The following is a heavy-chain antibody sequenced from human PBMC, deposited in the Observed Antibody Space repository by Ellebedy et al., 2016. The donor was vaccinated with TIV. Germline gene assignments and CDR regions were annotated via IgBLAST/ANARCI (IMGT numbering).Heavy chain of an antibody. Sequence: PGGSLRLSCAASGFTFNTYGMHWVRQAPGKGLEWVAVIRYDGGKKYYADSVKGRFTISRDNSKKTLYLQMDSLRDEDTAVYYCACQIQWELDAFDIWGQGTMVTVSS. CDR3: ACQIQWELDAFDI. J-gene: IGHJ3*02. V-gene: IGHV3-33*08. CDR2: IRYDGGKK. D-gene: IGHD1-26*01. CDR1: GFTFNTYG.